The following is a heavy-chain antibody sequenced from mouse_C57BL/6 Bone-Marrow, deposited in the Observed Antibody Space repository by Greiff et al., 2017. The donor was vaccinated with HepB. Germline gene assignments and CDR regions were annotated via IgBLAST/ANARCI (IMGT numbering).Heavy chain of an antibody. CDR3: ARSHASMKYGSIPWYFDV. CDR1: GYTFTGYW. Sequence: QVQLQQSGAELMKPGASVKLSCKATGYTFTGYWIEWVKQRPGHGLEWIGEILPGSGSTNYNEKFKGKATFTADTSSNTAYMQLSSLTTEDSASYYCARSHASMKYGSIPWYFDVWGTGTTVTVSS. V-gene: IGHV1-9*01. J-gene: IGHJ1*03. CDR2: ILPGSGST. D-gene: IGHD1-1*01.